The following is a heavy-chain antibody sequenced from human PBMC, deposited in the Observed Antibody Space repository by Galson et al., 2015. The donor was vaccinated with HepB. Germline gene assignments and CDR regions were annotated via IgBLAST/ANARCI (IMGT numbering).Heavy chain of an antibody. V-gene: IGHV3-66*01. CDR3: ARDPWEITGTTDGAAEGYDY. D-gene: IGHD1-7*01. Sequence: SLRLSCAASGFTVSSNYMSWVRQAPGKGLEWVSVIYSGGSTYYADSVKGRFTISRDNSKNTLYLQMNSQRAEDTAVYYCARDPWEITGTTDGAAEGYDYWGQGTLVTVSS. CDR1: GFTVSSNY. CDR2: IYSGGST. J-gene: IGHJ4*02.